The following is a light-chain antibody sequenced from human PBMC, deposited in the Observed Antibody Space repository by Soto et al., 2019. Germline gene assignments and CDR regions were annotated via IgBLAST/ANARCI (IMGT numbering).Light chain of an antibody. V-gene: IGKV1-5*01. J-gene: IGKJ1*01. Sequence: IQMTQSPSTLSASVGDRVTITCRSSHNIERWLAWYQQKPGKAPSLLIFDASTLHSGVPSRFSGSGSGTDFTLTSSSLQADDFATYYCQPFDISTTFCQGTKVEVK. CDR2: DAS. CDR3: QPFDISTT. CDR1: HNIERW.